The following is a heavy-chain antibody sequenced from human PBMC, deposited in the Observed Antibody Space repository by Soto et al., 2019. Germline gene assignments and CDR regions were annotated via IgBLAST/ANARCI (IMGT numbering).Heavy chain of an antibody. V-gene: IGHV3-21*01. CDR3: AGGGHSYGYWFDP. CDR2: ISSSSSYI. D-gene: IGHD5-18*01. CDR1: GFTFSSYS. Sequence: EVQLVESGGGLVKPGGSLRLSCAASGFTFSSYSMNWVRQAPGKGLEWVSSISSSSSYIYYADSVKGRFTISRDNAKNSLYLQMNSLRAEDTAVYYWAGGGHSYGYWFDPWGQGTLVTVSS. J-gene: IGHJ5*02.